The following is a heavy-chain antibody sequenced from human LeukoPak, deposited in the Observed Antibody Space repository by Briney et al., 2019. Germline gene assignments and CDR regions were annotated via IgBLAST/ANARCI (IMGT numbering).Heavy chain of an antibody. Sequence: GGSLRLSCISPGLTCNRDWMGWLRQAPGKGLEWLAHIKPDESRIFYADSVKGRFAISRDNAKNSVYLQMNSLRAEDTAVYFCARLILWETSNAFDIWGQGTMVTVSS. J-gene: IGHJ3*02. D-gene: IGHD1-26*01. CDR1: GLTCNRDW. CDR3: ARLILWETSNAFDI. V-gene: IGHV3-7*03. CDR2: IKPDESRI.